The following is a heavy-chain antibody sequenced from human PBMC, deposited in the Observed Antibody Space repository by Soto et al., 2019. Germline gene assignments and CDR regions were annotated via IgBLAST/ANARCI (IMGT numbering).Heavy chain of an antibody. D-gene: IGHD4-4*01. CDR2: IIPFIGTA. CDR1: GGTFSSYA. J-gene: IGHJ6*02. V-gene: IGHV1-69*18. Sequence: QVQLVQSGAEVKKPGSSVTVSCKASGGTFSSYAISWVRQAPGQGLEWMGRIIPFIGTASYAQKFQGRVTLTADETTSTAYMELTSLRSEETAVYYCARVVMTTVPASDYYGMDVWGQGTTVTVSS. CDR3: ARVVMTTVPASDYYGMDV.